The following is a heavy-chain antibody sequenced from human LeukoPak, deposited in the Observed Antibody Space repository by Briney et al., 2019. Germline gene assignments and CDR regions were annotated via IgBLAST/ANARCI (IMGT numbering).Heavy chain of an antibody. V-gene: IGHV4-4*07. CDR2: IYTSGST. CDR1: GGSLSSYY. Sequence: SETLSLTCTVSGGSLSSYYWSWIRQPAGKGLEWIGRIYTSGSTNYNPSLKSRVTMSVDTSKNQFSLKLSSVTAADTAVYYCARDEFGYCSGGSCLQEPYNWFDPWGQGTLVTVSS. CDR3: ARDEFGYCSGGSCLQEPYNWFDP. J-gene: IGHJ5*02. D-gene: IGHD2-15*01.